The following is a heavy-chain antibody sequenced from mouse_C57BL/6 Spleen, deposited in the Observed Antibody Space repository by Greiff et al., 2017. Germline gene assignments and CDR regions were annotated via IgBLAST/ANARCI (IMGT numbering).Heavy chain of an antibody. J-gene: IGHJ2*01. V-gene: IGHV1-54*01. CDR2: INPGSGGT. Sequence: QVQLQQSGAELVRPGTSVKVSCKASGYAFTNYLIEWVTQRPGQGLEWIGVINPGSGGTNYNEKFKGKATLTADKSSSTAYMQLSSLTSEDSAVYFCARDFDYWGQGATLTVSS. CDR1: GYAFTNYL. CDR3: ARDFDY.